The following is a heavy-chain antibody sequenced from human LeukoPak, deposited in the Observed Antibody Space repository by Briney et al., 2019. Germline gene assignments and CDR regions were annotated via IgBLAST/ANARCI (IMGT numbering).Heavy chain of an antibody. CDR3: AKETNSYGFF. V-gene: IGHV3-23*01. J-gene: IGHJ4*02. Sequence: TGGSLRLSCAASGFTFSSYGMHWVRQAPGRGLEWVSAISGSGGSTYYADSVKGRFTISRDNSKNTLYLQMNSLRAEDTAVYYCAKETNSYGFFWGQGTLVTVTS. CDR1: GFTFSSYG. CDR2: ISGSGGST. D-gene: IGHD5-18*01.